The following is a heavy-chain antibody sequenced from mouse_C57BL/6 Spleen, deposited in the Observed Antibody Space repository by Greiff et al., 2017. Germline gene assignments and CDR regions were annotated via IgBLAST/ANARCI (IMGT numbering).Heavy chain of an antibody. D-gene: IGHD1-1*01. CDR1: GYTFTSYW. CDR2: IYPGSGST. V-gene: IGHV1-55*01. CDR3: ARPIYYYGSSWYFDV. J-gene: IGHJ1*03. Sequence: QVQLQQSGAELVKPGASVKMSCKASGYTFTSYWITWVKQRPGQGLEWIGDIYPGSGSTNYNEKFKSKATLTVDTSSSTAYMQLSSLTSEDSAVYYCARPIYYYGSSWYFDVWGTGTTVTVSS.